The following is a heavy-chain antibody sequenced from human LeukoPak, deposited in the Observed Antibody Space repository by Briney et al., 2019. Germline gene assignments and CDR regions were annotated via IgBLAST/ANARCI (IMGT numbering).Heavy chain of an antibody. CDR3: AAVGYSSGFSPHDAFDI. D-gene: IGHD3-22*01. Sequence: SVKVSCKPSGFTFTSSAMQWVRQARGQRLEWIGWIVVGSGNTNYAQKFQERVTITRDMSTSTAYTELSSLRPEDTAVYYCAAVGYSSGFSPHDAFDIWGQGTVVTVSS. J-gene: IGHJ3*02. CDR2: IVVGSGNT. CDR1: GFTFTSSA. V-gene: IGHV1-58*02.